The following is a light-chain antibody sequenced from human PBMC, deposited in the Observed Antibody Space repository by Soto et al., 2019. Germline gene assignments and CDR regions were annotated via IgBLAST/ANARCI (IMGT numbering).Light chain of an antibody. Sequence: EIVLTQSPATLSLSPGERATLSCRAIQSVSSNYLAWYQQKPGQAPRLLIYGASRRATGITDRFSGSGSGTDFTLTISRLEPEDFAVYYCQQYDSSPRTFGQGNKVEIQ. CDR1: QSVSSNY. J-gene: IGKJ1*01. CDR3: QQYDSSPRT. CDR2: GAS. V-gene: IGKV3-20*01.